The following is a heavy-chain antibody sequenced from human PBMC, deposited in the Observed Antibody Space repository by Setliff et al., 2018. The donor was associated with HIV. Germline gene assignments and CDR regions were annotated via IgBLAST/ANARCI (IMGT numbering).Heavy chain of an antibody. CDR1: GGSIGTYY. CDR2: IYYTGST. D-gene: IGHD6-19*01. Sequence: PSETLSLTCPVSGGSIGTYYWSWIRQPPGQGLEWIGYIYYTGSTNYNPSLKSRVIISVDTSKNQFSLNLSSVTAADTAVYFCARGSPYTSAWYGGGTFDIWGQGTLVTVSS. V-gene: IGHV4-59*01. J-gene: IGHJ3*02. CDR3: ARGSPYTSAWYGGGTFDI.